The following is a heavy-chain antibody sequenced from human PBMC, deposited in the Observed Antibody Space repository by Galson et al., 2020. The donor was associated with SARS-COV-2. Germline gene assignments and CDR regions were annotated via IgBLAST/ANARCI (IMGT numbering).Heavy chain of an antibody. CDR1: GGSISSGGYY. CDR2: INYSGST. V-gene: IGHV4-31*03. Sequence: SETLSLTCTVSGGSISSGGYYWSWIRQHPGKGLEWIGYINYSGSTYYNPSLKSRVTISVDTSKNQFSLKLSSVTAADTAVYYCARAGITIFGVVIMSWFDPWGQGTLVTVSS. CDR3: ARAGITIFGVVIMSWFDP. D-gene: IGHD3-3*01. J-gene: IGHJ5*02.